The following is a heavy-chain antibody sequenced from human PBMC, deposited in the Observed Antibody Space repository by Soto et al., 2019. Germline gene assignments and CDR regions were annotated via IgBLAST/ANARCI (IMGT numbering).Heavy chain of an antibody. J-gene: IGHJ4*02. Sequence: PSETLSLTCAVYGGSFSGYYWSWIRQPPGKGLEWIGEINHSGSTNYNPSLKSRVTISVDTSKNQFSLKLSSVTAADTAVYYCARYPTSWDHWDYWSQGTLVTVSS. CDR2: INHSGST. CDR3: ARYPTSWDHWDY. V-gene: IGHV4-34*01. CDR1: GGSFSGYY. D-gene: IGHD2-2*01.